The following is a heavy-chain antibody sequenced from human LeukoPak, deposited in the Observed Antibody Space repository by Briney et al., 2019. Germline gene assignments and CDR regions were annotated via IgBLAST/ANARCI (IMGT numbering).Heavy chain of an antibody. CDR3: VRNGYDSSGYHFSPDS. D-gene: IGHD3-22*01. J-gene: IGHJ4*02. CDR1: GGSISSSSYY. Sequence: RPSETLSLTCTVSGGSISSSSYYWGWIRQPPGKGLEWIGSIYYSGSTYYNPSLKSRVTISVDTSKNQLSLKLSSVTAADTAVYYCVRNGYDSSGYHFSPDSRGRGTLVTVSS. V-gene: IGHV4-39*07. CDR2: IYYSGST.